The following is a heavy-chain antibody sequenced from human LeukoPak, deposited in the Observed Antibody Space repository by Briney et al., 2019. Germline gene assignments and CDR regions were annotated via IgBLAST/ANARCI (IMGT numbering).Heavy chain of an antibody. CDR2: IYHSGST. J-gene: IGHJ5*02. CDR1: GYSISSGYY. Sequence: PSETLSLTCAVSGYSISSGYYRGWIRQPPGKGLEWIGSIYHSGSTYYNPSLKSRVTISVDTSKNQFSLKLSSVTAADTAVYYCAGEGGLNWFDPWGQGTLVTVSS. V-gene: IGHV4-38-2*02. CDR3: AGEGGLNWFDP. D-gene: IGHD3-16*01.